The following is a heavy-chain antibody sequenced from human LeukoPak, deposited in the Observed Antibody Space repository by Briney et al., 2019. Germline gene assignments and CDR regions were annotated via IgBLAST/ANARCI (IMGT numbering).Heavy chain of an antibody. J-gene: IGHJ6*02. V-gene: IGHV1-69*13. D-gene: IGHD5-18*01. CDR2: IIPIFGTA. CDR3: AREETAMVKQYGMDV. CDR1: GGTFSSYA. Sequence: GASVKVSCKASGGTFSSYAISWVRQAPRQGLEWMGGIIPIFGTANYAQKFQGRVTITADESTSTVYMELSSLRSEDTAVYYCAREETAMVKQYGMDVWGQGTTVTVSS.